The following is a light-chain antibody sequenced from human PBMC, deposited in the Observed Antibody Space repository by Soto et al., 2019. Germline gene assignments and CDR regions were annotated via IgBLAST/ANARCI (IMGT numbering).Light chain of an antibody. J-gene: IGKJ3*01. CDR3: QQNFSSPFT. Sequence: DIQMTQSPSSLSASVGDRVNITCRASQSISSYLNWYQQKPGKDPIRLVYAASRWQSGVPQRFSGTGSWTDFTLTISSLQPEDFATYYWQQNFSSPFTFGPGTKVDIK. V-gene: IGKV1-39*01. CDR1: QSISSY. CDR2: AAS.